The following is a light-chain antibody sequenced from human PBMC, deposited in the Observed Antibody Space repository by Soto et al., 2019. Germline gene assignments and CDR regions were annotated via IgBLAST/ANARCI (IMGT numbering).Light chain of an antibody. CDR3: AAWDDSLVGV. Sequence: QSVLTQPPSASGTPGQRVTISCSGSSSNIGSNYVYWYQQLPGTAPKLLIYRNNQRPSGVPDRFSGSKSGTSASLAISGIRSEYEADYYCAAWDDSLVGVFGGGTKLTVL. J-gene: IGLJ3*02. CDR1: SSNIGSNY. CDR2: RNN. V-gene: IGLV1-47*01.